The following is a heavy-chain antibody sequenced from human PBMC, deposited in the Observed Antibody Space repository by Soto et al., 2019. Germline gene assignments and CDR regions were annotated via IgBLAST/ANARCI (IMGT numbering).Heavy chain of an antibody. Sequence: GGSLRLSCAASGFTFTSYAMSWVRQAPGKGLEWVAAISGSGGGIYYADPVKGRFTISRDNSKNTLYLHMNSLRAEDTAVYYCAKAIGPWFRGPEFDYWGQGTLVTVSS. J-gene: IGHJ4*02. D-gene: IGHD3-10*01. CDR3: AKAIGPWFRGPEFDY. CDR2: ISGSGGGI. V-gene: IGHV3-23*01. CDR1: GFTFTSYA.